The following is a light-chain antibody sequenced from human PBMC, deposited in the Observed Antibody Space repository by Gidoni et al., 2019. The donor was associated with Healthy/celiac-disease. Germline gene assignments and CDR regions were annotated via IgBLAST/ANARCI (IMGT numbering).Light chain of an antibody. CDR1: QSVSSSY. CDR2: GAS. J-gene: IGKJ2*04. V-gene: IGKV3-20*01. Sequence: EIVLTQSPGHLSLSPGERATLSWRASQSVSSSYLAWYQQKPGQAPRLLIYGASSRATGIPDRFSGSGSGTDFTLTISRLEPEDFAVYYCQQYGSSPPMCSFGQGTKLEIK. CDR3: QQYGSSPPMCS.